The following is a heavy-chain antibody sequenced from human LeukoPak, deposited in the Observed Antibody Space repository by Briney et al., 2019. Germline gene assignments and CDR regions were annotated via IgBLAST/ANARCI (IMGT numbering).Heavy chain of an antibody. CDR1: GFTYSDYY. J-gene: IGHJ5*02. CDR2: SSGSSGHT. Sequence: GGSLRLSCATSGFTYSDYYMSWIRQAPGQGLEWVSYSSGSSGHTKYADSVKGRFTISRDNAKKSLYLQMNSLRAGDTAVYYCARDYYGSGSYGWFDPWGQGTLVTVTS. D-gene: IGHD3-10*01. CDR3: ARDYYGSGSYGWFDP. V-gene: IGHV3-11*06.